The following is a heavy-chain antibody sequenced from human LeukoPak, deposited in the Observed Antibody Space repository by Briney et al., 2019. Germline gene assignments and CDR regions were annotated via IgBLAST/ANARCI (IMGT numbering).Heavy chain of an antibody. CDR3: ATTEGY. D-gene: IGHD1-26*01. V-gene: IGHV4-34*01. Sequence: SETLSLTCAVHGGSFSGYYWNWVRQPPGKGLEWIGEIHHSGSTNYNPSLKSRLTISVDTSKNQFSLKMDSVTAADTALYYCATTEGYWGQGTLVTVSS. CDR1: GGSFSGYY. J-gene: IGHJ4*02. CDR2: IHHSGST.